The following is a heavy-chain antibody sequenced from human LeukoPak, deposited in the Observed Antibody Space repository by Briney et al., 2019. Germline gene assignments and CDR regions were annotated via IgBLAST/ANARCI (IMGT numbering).Heavy chain of an antibody. CDR1: GFTFSSYV. J-gene: IGHJ4*02. D-gene: IGHD5-18*01. CDR3: AKDPRDPSYGWSWRYFDY. V-gene: IGHV3-30*02. CDR2: IRYDGSNK. Sequence: GGPLRLSCAASGFTFSSYVMHWVRQAPGKGLEWVAFIRYDGSNKYYSDSVKGRFTISRDNSKNTLYLQMNSLRPEDTAVYYCAKDPRDPSYGWSWRYFDYWGQGTLVTVSS.